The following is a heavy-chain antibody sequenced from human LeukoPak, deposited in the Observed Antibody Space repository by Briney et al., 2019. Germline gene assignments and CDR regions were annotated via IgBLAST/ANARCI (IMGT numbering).Heavy chain of an antibody. D-gene: IGHD5-12*01. CDR3: AIFGGYSGYDLFDY. Sequence: GGSLRLSCAASGFTFDDYGMSWVRQAPGRGLEWVSSISSDGSFIFYGDSVRGRFTISRDNAKNSMYLQMKSLSADDTAVYYCAIFGGYSGYDLFDYWGQGALVTVSS. J-gene: IGHJ4*02. CDR1: GFTFDDYG. CDR2: ISSDGSFI. V-gene: IGHV3-21*01.